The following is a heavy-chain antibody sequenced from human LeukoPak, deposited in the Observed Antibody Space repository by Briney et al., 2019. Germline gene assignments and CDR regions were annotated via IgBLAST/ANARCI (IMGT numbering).Heavy chain of an antibody. Sequence: SETLSLTCAVSGGSISSGGYSWSWIRQPPGKGLEWIGYIYHSGSTYYNPSLKSRVTISVDRSKNQFSLKLSSVTAADTAVYYCARSEEAPGAFDIWGQGTMVTVSS. V-gene: IGHV4-30-2*01. J-gene: IGHJ3*02. CDR3: ARSEEAPGAFDI. CDR2: IYHSGST. CDR1: GGSISSGGYS.